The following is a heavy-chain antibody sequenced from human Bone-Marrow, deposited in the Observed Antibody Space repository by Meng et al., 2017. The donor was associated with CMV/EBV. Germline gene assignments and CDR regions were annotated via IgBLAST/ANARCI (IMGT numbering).Heavy chain of an antibody. D-gene: IGHD1-20*01. CDR1: GGSISSSSYY. V-gene: IGHV4-61*05. Sequence: ESLKISCTVSGGSISSSSYYWGWIRQPPGKGLEWIGYIYYSGSTNYNPSLKSRVTISVDTSKNQFPLKLSSVTAADTAVYYCARVGTVTGSLCFDLWGRGTLVTVSS. J-gene: IGHJ2*01. CDR3: ARVGTVTGSLCFDL. CDR2: IYYSGST.